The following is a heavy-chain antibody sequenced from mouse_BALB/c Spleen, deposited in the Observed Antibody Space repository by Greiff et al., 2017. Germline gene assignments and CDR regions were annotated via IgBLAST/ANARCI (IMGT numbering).Heavy chain of an antibody. CDR2: ISYDGSN. D-gene: IGHD1-1*02. Sequence: EVQLQESGPGLVKPSQSLSLTCSVTGYSITSGYYWNWIRQFPGNKLEWMGYISYDGSNNYNPSLKNRISITRDTSKNQFFLKLNSVTTEDTATYYCARDRGGNGAMDYWGQGTSVTVSS. J-gene: IGHJ4*01. V-gene: IGHV3-6*02. CDR1: GYSITSGYY. CDR3: ARDRGGNGAMDY.